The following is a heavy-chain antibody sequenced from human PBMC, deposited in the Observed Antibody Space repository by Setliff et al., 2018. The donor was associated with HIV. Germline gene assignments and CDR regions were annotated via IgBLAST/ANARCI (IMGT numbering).Heavy chain of an antibody. CDR1: GGSFNNYH. V-gene: IGHV4-4*07. D-gene: IGHD3-22*01. CDR2: IYDSGAT. CDR3: ARGLSFYDPGGFDY. Sequence: SSETLSLTCTVSGGSFNNYHWSWIRQPAGKGLEWIGRIYDSGATNYKPSLKSRVTMSIDKSNNQFSLYLTSVTAADTAIYYCARGLSFYDPGGFDYWGQGTLVTVSS. J-gene: IGHJ4*02.